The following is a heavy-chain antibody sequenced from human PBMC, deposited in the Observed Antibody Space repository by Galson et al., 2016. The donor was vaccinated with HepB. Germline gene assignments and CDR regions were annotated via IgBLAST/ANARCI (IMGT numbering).Heavy chain of an antibody. D-gene: IGHD5-18*01. CDR2: ISYSGIA. CDR1: GVYISTGAYY. CDR3: ATDFDRGFSYENY. J-gene: IGHJ4*02. V-gene: IGHV4-31*03. Sequence: TLSLTCNVSGVYISTGAYYWSWVRQPPGKGLEWIGYISYSGIAYYSPTLNSRVSISMDTSKHHFSLTLTSVTAADSAVYFCATDFDRGFSYENYWGQGTLVTVSS.